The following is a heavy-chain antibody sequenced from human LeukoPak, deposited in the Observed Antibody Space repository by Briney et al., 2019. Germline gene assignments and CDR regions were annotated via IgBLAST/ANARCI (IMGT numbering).Heavy chain of an antibody. Sequence: SETLSLTCTVSGGSISSHYWSWIRQPPGKGLEWIGYIYYSGSTNYNPSLKSRVTISVDTSKNQFSLKLSSVTAADTAVYYCARDLHTYYDFWSGYYKGYYMDVWGKGTTVTVSS. CDR2: IYYSGST. CDR3: ARDLHTYYDFWSGYYKGYYMDV. J-gene: IGHJ6*03. V-gene: IGHV4-59*11. CDR1: GGSISSHY. D-gene: IGHD3-3*01.